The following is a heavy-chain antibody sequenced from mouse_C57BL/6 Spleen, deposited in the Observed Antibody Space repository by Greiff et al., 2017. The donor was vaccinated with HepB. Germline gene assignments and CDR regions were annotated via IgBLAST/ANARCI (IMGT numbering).Heavy chain of an antibody. CDR2: IHPNSGST. CDR1: GYTFTSYW. D-gene: IGHD1-1*01. CDR3: ARVYGSSSGWYFDV. Sequence: QVQLQQPGAELVKPGASVKLSCKASGYTFTSYWMHWVKQRPGQGLEWIGMIHPNSGSTNYNEKFKSKATLTVDKSSSTAYMQLSSLTSEDSAVYYCARVYGSSSGWYFDVWGTGTTVTVSS. J-gene: IGHJ1*03. V-gene: IGHV1-64*01.